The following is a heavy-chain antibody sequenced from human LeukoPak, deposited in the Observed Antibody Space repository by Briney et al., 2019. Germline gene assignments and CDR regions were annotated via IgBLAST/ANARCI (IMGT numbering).Heavy chain of an antibody. CDR2: IYTSGST. CDR3: ARGYYSDYFDY. D-gene: IGHD3-10*01. V-gene: IGHV4-61*02. J-gene: IGHJ4*02. CDR1: GVSFSSGSYY. Sequence: SQTLSLTCTVSGVSFSSGSYYWSWIRQPAGKGLEWIGRIYTSGSTNYNPSLKSRVTISVDTSKNQFSLKLRSVTAADTAMYYCARGYYSDYFDYWGQGTLVTVSS.